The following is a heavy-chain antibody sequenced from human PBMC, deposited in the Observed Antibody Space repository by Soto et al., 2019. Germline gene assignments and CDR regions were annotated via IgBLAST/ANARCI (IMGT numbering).Heavy chain of an antibody. D-gene: IGHD3-10*01. V-gene: IGHV1-18*01. CDR2: ISACNGNT. Sequence: ASVKVSCKASGYTFTSYGISWVRQAPGQGLEWMGWISACNGNTNYAQKLQGRVTMTTDTSTSTAYMELRSLRSDDTAVYYCARDGSGELFSTIDYWGQGTLVTVSS. CDR3: ARDGSGELFSTIDY. J-gene: IGHJ4*02. CDR1: GYTFTSYG.